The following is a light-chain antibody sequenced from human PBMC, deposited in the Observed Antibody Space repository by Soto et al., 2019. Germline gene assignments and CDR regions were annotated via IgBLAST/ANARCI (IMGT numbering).Light chain of an antibody. CDR2: EVT. Sequence: QSALTQPPSASGSPGQSVTISCTGTSSDVGGYNCDSWYQQHPGKAPQLMIYEVTKRPSGVPDRFSGSKSGNTASLTVSGLQAEDEADYYCSSYAGSNTVLFGGGTQLTVL. J-gene: IGLJ2*01. CDR1: SSDVGGYNC. V-gene: IGLV2-8*01. CDR3: SSYAGSNTVL.